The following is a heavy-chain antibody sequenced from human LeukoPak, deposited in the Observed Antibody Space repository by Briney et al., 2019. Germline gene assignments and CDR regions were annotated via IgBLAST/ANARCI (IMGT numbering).Heavy chain of an antibody. CDR3: ARDRGIAVEKGWFDP. D-gene: IGHD6-19*01. CDR1: GDSITGYY. Sequence: SETLSLTCSVSGDSITGYYWGWIRQPPGKGLEWIGNIYYTGNTYYNSSLKSRVTISVDTSKNQFSLKLSSVTAADTAVYYCARDRGIAVEKGWFDPWGQGTLVTVSS. V-gene: IGHV4-38-2*02. CDR2: IYYTGNT. J-gene: IGHJ5*02.